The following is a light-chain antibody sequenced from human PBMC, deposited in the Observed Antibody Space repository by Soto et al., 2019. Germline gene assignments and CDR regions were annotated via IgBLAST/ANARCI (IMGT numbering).Light chain of an antibody. J-gene: IGLJ2*01. Sequence: QSVLTQPASVSGSPGQSITISCTGTSSDVGGYNYVSWYQQHPGKAPKLMIYEDSNRPSGVSNRFSGSKSGNTASLTISGLQAEDEADYYCSSYTSSSTLSVVFGGGTKLTVL. V-gene: IGLV2-14*01. CDR2: EDS. CDR1: SSDVGGYNY. CDR3: SSYTSSSTLSVV.